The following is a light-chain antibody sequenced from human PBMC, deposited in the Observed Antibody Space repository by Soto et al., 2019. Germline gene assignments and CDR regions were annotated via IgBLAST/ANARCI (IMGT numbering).Light chain of an antibody. CDR2: GAS. CDR1: QSVSSN. CDR3: QQYNNWGGT. J-gene: IGKJ1*01. Sequence: EIVMTQSPATLSVSPGERATLSCRASQSVSSNLAWYQQKPGQAPRLLIYGASTRATGISARFSGSGSGTEFTLTISSLQSEDFAVYYCQQYNNWGGTFGQGTKVEIK. V-gene: IGKV3-15*01.